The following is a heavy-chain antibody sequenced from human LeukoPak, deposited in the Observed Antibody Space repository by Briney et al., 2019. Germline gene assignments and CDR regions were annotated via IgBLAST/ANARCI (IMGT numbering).Heavy chain of an antibody. J-gene: IGHJ3*02. Sequence: PGGSLRLSCAASGFTFSDYYMSWIRQAPGKGLEWVSYISSSDSTIYYADSVKGRFTISRDNAKNSLYLQMKSLRAEDTAVYYCARPRYSSSWYAFDIWGQGTMVTVSS. CDR3: ARPRYSSSWYAFDI. CDR1: GFTFSDYY. D-gene: IGHD6-13*01. V-gene: IGHV3-11*01. CDR2: ISSSDSTI.